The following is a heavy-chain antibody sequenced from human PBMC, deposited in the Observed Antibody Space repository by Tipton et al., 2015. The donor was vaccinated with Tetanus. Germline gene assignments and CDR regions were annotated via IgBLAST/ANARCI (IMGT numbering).Heavy chain of an antibody. D-gene: IGHD6-13*01. CDR1: GGSMNSYY. CDR3: AGVTAQRTELYFDH. Sequence: GLVKPSETLSLICTVSGGSMNSYYWSWIRQPPGKGLEWIGYIYYTGSTNYNPSLKSGVTISMDTSKNQISLNLTSVTAADTAVYFCAGVTAQRTELYFDHWGQGTLVTVSS. J-gene: IGHJ4*02. V-gene: IGHV4-59*01. CDR2: IYYTGST.